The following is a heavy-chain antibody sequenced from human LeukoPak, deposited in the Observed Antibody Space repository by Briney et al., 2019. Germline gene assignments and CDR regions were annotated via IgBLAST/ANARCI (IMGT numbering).Heavy chain of an antibody. V-gene: IGHV4-4*02. Sequence: SGTLSLTCVVSGGSISSNWRSWVRQPPGKGLEWIGEIYYSGSTNYNPSLKSRVTISVDTSKNQFSLKLSSVTAADTAVYYCARGEVTAIEYYFDYWGQGTLVTVSS. CDR3: ARGEVTAIEYYFDY. CDR1: GGSISSNW. D-gene: IGHD2-21*02. CDR2: IYYSGST. J-gene: IGHJ4*02.